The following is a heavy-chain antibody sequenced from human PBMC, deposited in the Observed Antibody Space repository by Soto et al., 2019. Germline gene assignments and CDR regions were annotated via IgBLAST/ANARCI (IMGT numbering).Heavy chain of an antibody. CDR3: ARIVRSGGSYRYTYPNYYYYGMDV. V-gene: IGHV2-26*01. J-gene: IGHJ6*02. D-gene: IGHD3-16*02. Sequence: QVTLKESGPVLVKPTETLTLTCTVSGFSLSNARMGVSWIRQPPGKALEWLAHIFSNDEKSYSTSLKSRLTSSKDTSKGQVVLIMTNMDPVGTATYYCARIVRSGGSYRYTYPNYYYYGMDVWGQGTTVTVSS. CDR2: IFSNDEK. CDR1: GFSLSNARMG.